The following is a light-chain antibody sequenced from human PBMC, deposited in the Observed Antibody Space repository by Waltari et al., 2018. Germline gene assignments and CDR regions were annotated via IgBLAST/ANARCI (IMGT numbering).Light chain of an antibody. J-gene: IGLJ3*02. CDR1: STTITNY. CDR3: QQYYSTPWT. CDR2: KDY. Sequence: QSVLTQPPSASGAPGQEVSISCSGGSTTITNYVFWYQQFPGTAPKLIVYKDYERPPGVPDRFSGAGSGTDFTLTISSLQAEDVGMYYCQQYYSTPWTFGQGT. V-gene: IGLV1-47*01.